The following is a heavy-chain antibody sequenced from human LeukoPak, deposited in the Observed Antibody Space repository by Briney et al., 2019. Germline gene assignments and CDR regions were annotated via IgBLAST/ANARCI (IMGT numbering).Heavy chain of an antibody. CDR3: ARDRAIITGTTYVAFDI. CDR2: IYYSGST. Sequence: SETLSLTCTVSGGSISSYYWSWIRQPPGKGLEWIGSIYYSGSTYYNPSLKSQVTISVDTSKNQFSLKLSSVTAADTAVYYCARDRAIITGTTYVAFDIWGQGTMVTVSS. D-gene: IGHD1-20*01. V-gene: IGHV4-59*12. CDR1: GGSISSYY. J-gene: IGHJ3*02.